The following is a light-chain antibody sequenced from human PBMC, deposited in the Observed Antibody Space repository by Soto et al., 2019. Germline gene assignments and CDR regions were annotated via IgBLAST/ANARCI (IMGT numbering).Light chain of an antibody. CDR1: QTIDNT. V-gene: IGKV3-15*01. CDR3: QQRGSWPQLT. J-gene: IGKJ4*01. CDR2: DAS. Sequence: EIVMTQSPATLSLSPGERATLSCRASQTIDNTLAWYQRKPGQAPRLLIYDASTRATGVPARFSGSGSGTDFTLTISSLQSEDFAVYYCQQRGSWPQLTFGGGTKVEI.